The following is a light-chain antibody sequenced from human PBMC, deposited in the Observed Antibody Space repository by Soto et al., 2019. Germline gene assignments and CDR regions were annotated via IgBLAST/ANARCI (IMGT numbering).Light chain of an antibody. Sequence: DIQMTQSPSSLSASVGDRVTITCQASQDISNYLNWYQLKPGKAPKLLIYDASNLETGVPSRFSGSGSGTDFTFTISSLQAEDIATYYCQQYDNLPVTFGGGTKVEIK. V-gene: IGKV1-33*01. J-gene: IGKJ4*01. CDR2: DAS. CDR1: QDISNY. CDR3: QQYDNLPVT.